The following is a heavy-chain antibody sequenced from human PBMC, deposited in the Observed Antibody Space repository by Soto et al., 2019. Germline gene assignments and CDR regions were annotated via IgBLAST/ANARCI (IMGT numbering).Heavy chain of an antibody. CDR3: AKDLSFLRMRRSPKSTVDP. D-gene: IGHD4-4*01. J-gene: IGHJ5*02. Sequence: ELVSAISGSGCSTYYADSVKCRFTISRDNAKNTLYLQMNSLRAEDTAVYYCAKDLSFLRMRRSPKSTVDP. CDR2: ISGSGCST. V-gene: IGHV3-23*01.